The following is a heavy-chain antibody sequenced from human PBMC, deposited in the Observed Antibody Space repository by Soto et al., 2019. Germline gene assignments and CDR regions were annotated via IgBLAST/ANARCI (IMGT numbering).Heavy chain of an antibody. Sequence: GGSLRLPCAASGVTFSKYGRHWVRQAPGKGLEWVAVISYDGGNQNYADSVKGRFIISRDNSKNTLYLQMNSLRPEDTAMYYCAKDNDLNPWGQGTLVTVSS. V-gene: IGHV3-30*18. CDR2: ISYDGGNQ. CDR3: AKDNDLNP. CDR1: GVTFSKYG. D-gene: IGHD1-1*01. J-gene: IGHJ5*02.